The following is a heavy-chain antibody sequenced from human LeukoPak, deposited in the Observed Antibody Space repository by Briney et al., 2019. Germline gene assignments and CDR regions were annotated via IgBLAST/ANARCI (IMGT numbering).Heavy chain of an antibody. V-gene: IGHV3-53*01. CDR3: ARGVEPLAAKTLAY. J-gene: IGHJ4*02. D-gene: IGHD2-15*01. Sequence: PGGSLRLSCAASGCTVSSNDMTWVRQAPGKGLEWVAVLYSDGNTKYADSVQSRFTISRDNSKNHLYLEMNTVTPDDTAVYYCARGVEPLAAKTLAYWGQGTLVTVSS. CDR2: LYSDGNT. CDR1: GCTVSSND.